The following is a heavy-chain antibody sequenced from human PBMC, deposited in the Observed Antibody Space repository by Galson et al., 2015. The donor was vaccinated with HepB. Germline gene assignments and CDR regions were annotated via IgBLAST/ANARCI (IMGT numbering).Heavy chain of an antibody. Sequence: SVKVSCKASGYTFTSYYMHWVRQAPGQGLEWMGIINPSGGSTSYAQKFQGRVTMTRDTPTSTVYMELSSLRSEDTAVYYCARAAIRIAAAGTAGADFDYWGQGTLVTVSS. V-gene: IGHV1-46*01. CDR2: INPSGGST. CDR1: GYTFTSYY. CDR3: ARAAIRIAAAGTAGADFDY. D-gene: IGHD6-13*01. J-gene: IGHJ4*02.